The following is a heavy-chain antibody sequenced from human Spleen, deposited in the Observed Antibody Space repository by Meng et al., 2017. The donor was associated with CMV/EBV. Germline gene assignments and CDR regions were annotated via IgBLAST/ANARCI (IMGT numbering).Heavy chain of an antibody. CDR3: AREQWEVPHGPLDS. Sequence: GESLKISCAASGFTFSAYAMNWVRQAPGKGLEWVAVISYNEDNKYYTDSVKGRFTVSRDISTNTLYLRMNSLTIEDTAVYYCAREQWEVPHGPLDSWGRGTLVTVS. V-gene: IGHV3-30-3*01. CDR1: GFTFSAYA. J-gene: IGHJ4*02. D-gene: IGHD1-26*01. CDR2: ISYNEDNK.